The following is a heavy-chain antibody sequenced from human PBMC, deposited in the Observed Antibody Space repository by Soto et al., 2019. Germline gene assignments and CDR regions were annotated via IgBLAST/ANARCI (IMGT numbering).Heavy chain of an antibody. CDR3: ARESSGYSSYFDY. CDR1: GLIFGNYW. D-gene: IGHD5-12*01. V-gene: IGHV3-74*01. J-gene: IGHJ4*02. CDR2: ISSDGRST. Sequence: GGSLRLSCTASGLIFGNYWMHWVRQAPGKGLVWVSRISSDGRSTNYAASVKGRFTISRDNAKNSLYLQMDSLRSEDTAVYYCARESSGYSSYFDYWGQGILVTVSS.